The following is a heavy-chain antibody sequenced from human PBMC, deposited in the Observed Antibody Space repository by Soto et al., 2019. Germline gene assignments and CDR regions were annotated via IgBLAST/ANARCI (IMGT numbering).Heavy chain of an antibody. D-gene: IGHD6-6*01. CDR2: IYYSGST. Sequence: SETLSLTCAVSGGSFTSNNWWTWVRQPPGKGLEWIGSIYYSGSTYYNPSLKSRVTISVDTSKNQFSLKLSSVTAADTAVYYCASPPSSAFFFDYWGPGTLVTVSS. V-gene: IGHV4-39*01. CDR1: GGSFTSNNW. CDR3: ASPPSSAFFFDY. J-gene: IGHJ4*02.